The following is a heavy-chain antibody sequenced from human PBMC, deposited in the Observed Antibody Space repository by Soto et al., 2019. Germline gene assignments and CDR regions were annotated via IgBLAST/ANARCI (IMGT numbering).Heavy chain of an antibody. V-gene: IGHV1-69*08. CDR2: IIPKHGTA. CDR1: EGTFSAYT. CDR3: ARHVLLPSSTFYYMDV. J-gene: IGHJ6*03. Sequence: QGQLVQSGAEVKKPGSSVKVSCTASEGTFSAYTINWVRQAPGQRLEWMARIIPKHGTATYAEKFQGRAATTAERSLNTVYLALSSLRSDDTAVYYCARHVLLPSSTFYYMDVWGKGTTVSVSS. D-gene: IGHD3-10*01.